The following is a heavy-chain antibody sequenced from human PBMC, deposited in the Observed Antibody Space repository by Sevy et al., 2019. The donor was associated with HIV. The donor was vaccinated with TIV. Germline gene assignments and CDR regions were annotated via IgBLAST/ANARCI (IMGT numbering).Heavy chain of an antibody. CDR3: ARDLGSSGYYP. CDR1: GFTVSSNY. Sequence: GGSLRLSCAASGFTVSSNYMSWVRQAPGKGLEWVSVIYSGGSTYYADSVKGRFTISRYNSKNTLYLQMNNLRAEETAVYYCARDLGSSGYYPWGQGTLVTVSS. V-gene: IGHV3-53*01. J-gene: IGHJ5*02. D-gene: IGHD3-22*01. CDR2: IYSGGST.